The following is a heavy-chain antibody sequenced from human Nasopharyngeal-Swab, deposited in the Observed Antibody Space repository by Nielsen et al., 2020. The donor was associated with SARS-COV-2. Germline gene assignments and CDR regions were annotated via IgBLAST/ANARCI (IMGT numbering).Heavy chain of an antibody. CDR1: GFIFSHYG. J-gene: IGHJ4*02. V-gene: IGHV3-30*02. CDR3: ARRENGLRPLDY. CDR2: IRYNGGDK. D-gene: IGHD3-16*01. Sequence: GESLKISCVASGFIFSHYGMQWVRQAPGKGLEWVAFIRYNGGDKYYADSVKGRFTISRDNAKNTLYLQMNSLRAEDTAVYYCARRENGLRPLDYWGQGTLVTVSS.